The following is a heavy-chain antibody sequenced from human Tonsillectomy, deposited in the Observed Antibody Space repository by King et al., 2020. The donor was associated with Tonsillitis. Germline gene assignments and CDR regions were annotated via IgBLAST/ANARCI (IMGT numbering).Heavy chain of an antibody. Sequence: VQLVESGGGLVKPGGSLRLSCAASGFTFSDYSVNWVRQAPGKGLEWVSFISSSSSYIYYADSVKGRFTISRDNAKNSLYLQMNSLRAEDTAVYCCARSGYYYYGMDVWGQGTTVTVSS. CDR1: GFTFSDYS. CDR3: ARSGYYYYGMDV. V-gene: IGHV3-21*01. J-gene: IGHJ6*02. CDR2: ISSSSSYI.